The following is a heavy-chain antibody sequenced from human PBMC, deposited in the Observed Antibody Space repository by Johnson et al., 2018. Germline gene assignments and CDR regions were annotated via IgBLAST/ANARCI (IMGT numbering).Heavy chain of an antibody. CDR1: GYSFTNYW. J-gene: IGHJ6*02. CDR2: IHPGDSDT. V-gene: IGHV5-51*01. D-gene: IGHD6-19*01. CDR3: ARQNGTSVTGTGYYYGMDV. Sequence: VQLVESGAEVKKPGESLKISCKGSGYSFTNYWIGWVRQMPGKGLEWMGIIHPGDSDTRYSPSFQGQVTISADKSISTAYLQWGRLKASDTAMYYCARQNGTSVTGTGYYYGMDVWGQGTTVTVSS.